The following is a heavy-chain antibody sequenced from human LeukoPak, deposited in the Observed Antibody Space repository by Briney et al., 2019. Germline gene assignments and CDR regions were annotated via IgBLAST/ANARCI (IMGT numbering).Heavy chain of an antibody. CDR3: ARGGGSSWCLDC. Sequence: GGSLRLSCAASGFTFSSYKMNWVRQAPGKGLEWVSYISTSDTTIYYADSVKGRFTISRDNAKNSLYLQMNSLRVEDTAVYYCARGGGSSWCLDCWGQGTLVTVSS. D-gene: IGHD6-13*01. V-gene: IGHV3-48*03. CDR2: ISTSDTTI. CDR1: GFTFSSYK. J-gene: IGHJ4*02.